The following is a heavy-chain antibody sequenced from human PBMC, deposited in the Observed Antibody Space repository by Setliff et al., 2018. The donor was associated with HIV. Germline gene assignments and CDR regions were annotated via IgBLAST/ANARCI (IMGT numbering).Heavy chain of an antibody. CDR1: GFTFSDYY. D-gene: IGHD1-1*01. CDR2: IYSDGST. V-gene: IGHV3-66*02. J-gene: IGHJ4*02. CDR3: AKPRLYTNALEN. Sequence: GGSLRLSCTASGFTFSDYYMSWIRQAPGKGLGWVSTIYSDGSTYHADSVKGRFTLPRDYSKNTLYLQMNSLTPEDTAVYYCAKPRLYTNALENWGQGTLVTVSS.